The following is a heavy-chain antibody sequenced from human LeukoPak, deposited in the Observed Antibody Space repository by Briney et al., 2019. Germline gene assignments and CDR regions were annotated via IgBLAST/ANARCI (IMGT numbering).Heavy chain of an antibody. V-gene: IGHV3-21*01. J-gene: IGHJ6*02. CDR2: IRSISIYV. D-gene: IGHD3/OR15-3a*01. CDR3: ARAGENSIGNGPWTDD. CDR1: GFTFSNNS. Sequence: PGGSLRLSCAASGFTFSNNSMNWARNAPGKGLEWVSTIRSISIYVYYDDSVKGRLTISRAIAKNSLYLQMNSLRAEDTAVYNSARAGENSIGNGPWTDDWGQGTTVTVSS.